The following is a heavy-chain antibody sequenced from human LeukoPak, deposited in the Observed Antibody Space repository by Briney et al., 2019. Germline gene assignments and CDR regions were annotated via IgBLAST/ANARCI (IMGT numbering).Heavy chain of an antibody. J-gene: IGHJ4*02. V-gene: IGHV3-48*01. CDR1: GFTFSSYS. D-gene: IGHD3-22*01. CDR2: ISSSSSTI. CDR3: ARLKRNGYYDSSGYYYFDY. Sequence: GGSLRLSCAASGFTFSSYSMNWVRQAPGKGLEWVSYISSSSSTIYYADSVKGRFTISRDNAKNSLYLQMNSLRAEDTAVYYCARLKRNGYYDSSGYYYFDYWGQGTLVTVSS.